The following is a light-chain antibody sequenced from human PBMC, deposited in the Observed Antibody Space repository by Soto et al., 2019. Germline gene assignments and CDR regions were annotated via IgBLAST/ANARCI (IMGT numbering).Light chain of an antibody. J-gene: IGLJ1*01. CDR2: DVT. CDR3: CSFAGSYSYV. CDR1: SSDVGRYDY. Sequence: QSALTHPRSVSASPGQSVTISCTGTSSDVGRYDYVSWYQQHPGKAPKLIVYDVTERPSGVPDRFSGSKSGNTASLTISGLQAEDEADYSCCSFAGSYSYVFGTGTKVTVL. V-gene: IGLV2-11*01.